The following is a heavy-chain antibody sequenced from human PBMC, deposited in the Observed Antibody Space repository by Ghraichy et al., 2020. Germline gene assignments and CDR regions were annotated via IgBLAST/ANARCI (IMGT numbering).Heavy chain of an antibody. Sequence: SGPTLVKPTQTLTLTCSFSGFSLSTNGMRVSWIRQPPGKALEWLARIDWDDDKFYSTSLKTRLIISKDTSKNQVVLTMTNMDPVDTATYYCSRTRGYCSSTSCYSNAFDIWGQGTMVTVSS. J-gene: IGHJ3*02. CDR2: IDWDDDK. CDR3: SRTRGYCSSTSCYSNAFDI. V-gene: IGHV2-70*04. D-gene: IGHD2-2*01. CDR1: GFSLSTNGMR.